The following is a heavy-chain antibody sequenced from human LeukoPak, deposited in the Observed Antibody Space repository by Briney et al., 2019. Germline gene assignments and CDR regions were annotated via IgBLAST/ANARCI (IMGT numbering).Heavy chain of an antibody. J-gene: IGHJ4*02. CDR2: ITSTSNYK. Sequence: GGSLRLSCTASEFSFSRYSMHWVRQAPGKGLEWVSSITSTSNYKNYADSVKGRFTISRDNTKNSLFLQMDGLRAEDTAIYYCAKALEGSSFDSWGQGTLVPVSS. V-gene: IGHV3-21*03. CDR3: AKALEGSSFDS. CDR1: EFSFSRYS. D-gene: IGHD6-13*01.